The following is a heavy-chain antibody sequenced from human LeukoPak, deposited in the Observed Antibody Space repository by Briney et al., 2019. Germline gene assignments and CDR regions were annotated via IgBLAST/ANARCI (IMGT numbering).Heavy chain of an antibody. CDR1: GFTFSTYS. CDR3: AKEGIVGATTVGYFDY. Sequence: GGSLRLSCAASGFTFSTYSMSWVRHAPGKGLGWVSFISSNSDYIYYADSVKGRFTISRDNAKNSLYLQMNSLRAEDTAVYYCAKEGIVGATTVGYFDYWGQGTLVTVSS. J-gene: IGHJ4*02. V-gene: IGHV3-21*01. D-gene: IGHD1-26*01. CDR2: ISSNSDYI.